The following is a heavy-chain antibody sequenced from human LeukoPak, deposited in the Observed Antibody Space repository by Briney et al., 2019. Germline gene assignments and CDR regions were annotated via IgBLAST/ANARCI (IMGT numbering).Heavy chain of an antibody. CDR3: ARDTGSYDLSFYFDY. Sequence: SETLSLTCTVSGGSISSYYWSWIRQPPGKGLEWIGYIYYSGSTNYNPSLKSRVTITVDTSKNQFSLKLTSVTAADTAVYYCARDTGSYDLSFYFDYWGQGTLVTVSS. J-gene: IGHJ4*02. D-gene: IGHD1-26*01. CDR1: GGSISSYY. V-gene: IGHV4-59*12. CDR2: IYYSGST.